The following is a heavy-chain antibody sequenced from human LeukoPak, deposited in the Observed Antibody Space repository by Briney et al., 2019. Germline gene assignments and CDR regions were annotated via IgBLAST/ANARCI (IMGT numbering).Heavy chain of an antibody. Sequence: PGGSLRLSCAASGFTFSRYAMAWVRQSPGLGLEWVSAITASGDYTYYTDSVKGRFTISRDNSKNTLYLQMNNLRAEDTAIYYCVKDLPASGWYSLGQGTLVTVSS. D-gene: IGHD6-19*01. J-gene: IGHJ4*02. V-gene: IGHV3-23*01. CDR2: ITASGDYT. CDR1: GFTFSRYA. CDR3: VKDLPASGWYS.